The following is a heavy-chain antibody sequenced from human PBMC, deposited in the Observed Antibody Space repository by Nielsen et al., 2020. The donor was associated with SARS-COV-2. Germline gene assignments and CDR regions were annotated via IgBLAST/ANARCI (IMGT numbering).Heavy chain of an antibody. CDR1: GFTFDDYA. V-gene: IGHV3-9*01. J-gene: IGHJ6*02. CDR2: ISWNSGSI. CDR3: ATLAVAGTNYYYGTDV. D-gene: IGHD6-19*01. Sequence: GGSLRLSCAASGFTFDDYAMHWVRQAPGKGLEWVSGISWNSGSIGYADSVKGRFTISRDNAKNSLYLQMNSLRAEDTALYYCATLAVAGTNYYYGTDVWGQGTTVTVSS.